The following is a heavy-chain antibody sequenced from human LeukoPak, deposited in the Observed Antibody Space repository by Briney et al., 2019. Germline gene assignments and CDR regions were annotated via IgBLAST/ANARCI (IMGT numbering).Heavy chain of an antibody. CDR3: ARGDLAPDC. CDR1: GYTFTSYY. D-gene: IGHD3-16*01. CDR2: LNPNGGST. Sequence: ASVKVSCKASGYTFTSYYMHWVRQTPGQGLEWMGILNPNGGSTSYAQKFQDRVTMTRDTSTSTVYMELSSLRSEDMAVYYCARGDLAPDCWGQGTLVTVSS. J-gene: IGHJ4*02. V-gene: IGHV1-46*01.